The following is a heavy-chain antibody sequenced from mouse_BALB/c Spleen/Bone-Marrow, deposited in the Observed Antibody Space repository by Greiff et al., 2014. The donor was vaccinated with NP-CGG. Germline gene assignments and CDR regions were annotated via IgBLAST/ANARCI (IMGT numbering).Heavy chain of an antibody. CDR1: GFTFNTYA. CDR2: IRSKSNNYAT. Sequence: EVKVVESGGGLVQPKGSLKLSCAASGFTFNTYAMNWVRQAPGKGLEWVARIRSKSNNYATYYADSVKDRFTISRDDSQSMLYLQMNNLKTEDTAMYYCVRHEVMITSAYWGQGTLVTVSA. CDR3: VRHEVMITSAY. V-gene: IGHV10-1*02. D-gene: IGHD2-4*01. J-gene: IGHJ3*01.